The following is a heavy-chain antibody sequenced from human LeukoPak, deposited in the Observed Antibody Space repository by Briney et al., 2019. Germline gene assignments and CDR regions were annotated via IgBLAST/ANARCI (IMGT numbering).Heavy chain of an antibody. J-gene: IGHJ5*02. CDR2: INHSGST. Sequence: SETLSLTCAVYGGSFSGYHWSWIRQPPGKGLEWIGEINHSGSTNYNPSLKSRVTISVDTSKNQFSLKLSSVTAADTAVYYCARVGYGSGFWFDPWGQGTLVTVSS. V-gene: IGHV4-34*01. CDR3: ARVGYGSGFWFDP. D-gene: IGHD3-10*01. CDR1: GGSFSGYH.